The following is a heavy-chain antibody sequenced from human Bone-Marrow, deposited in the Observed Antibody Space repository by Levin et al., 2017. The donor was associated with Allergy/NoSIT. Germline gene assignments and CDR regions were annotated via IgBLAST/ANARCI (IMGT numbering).Heavy chain of an antibody. CDR3: ARDLGVLPLAVFFDY. CDR2: ISAHNGNT. J-gene: IGHJ4*02. V-gene: IGHV1-18*01. Sequence: GESLKISCKASGYTFTSFGISWVRQAPGQGLEWMGWISAHNGNTNYAQKLQGRVTMTTDTSTSTAYMELRSLRSDDTAVYFCARDLGVLPLAVFFDYLGQGTLVTVSS. D-gene: IGHD2/OR15-2a*01. CDR1: GYTFTSFG.